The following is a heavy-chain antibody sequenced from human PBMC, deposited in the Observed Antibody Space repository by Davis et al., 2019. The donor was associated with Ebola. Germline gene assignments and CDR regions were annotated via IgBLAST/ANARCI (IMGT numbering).Heavy chain of an antibody. V-gene: IGHV3-21*04. CDR1: GFTFSSYS. J-gene: IGHJ3*02. Sequence: PGGSLRPSCAASGFTFSSYSMNWVRQAPGKGLEWVSSISSSSSYIYYADSVKGRFTISRDNAKNTLYLQMNSLRAEDTAVYYCASRGFPKAFDIWGQGTMVTVSS. CDR3: ASRGFPKAFDI. CDR2: ISSSSSYI.